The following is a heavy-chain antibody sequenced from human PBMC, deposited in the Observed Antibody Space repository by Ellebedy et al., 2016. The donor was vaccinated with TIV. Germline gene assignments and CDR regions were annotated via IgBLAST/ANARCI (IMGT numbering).Heavy chain of an antibody. CDR1: GDSISSGGYY. Sequence: SETLSLXXTVSGDSISSGGYYWSLVRQHPGKGLEWIGYIYDTGTTYYNPSLKSRVTMSVDRSKNQFSLNLSSVTAADTAVYYCARGRSYGDFDNWGQGTLVTVSS. V-gene: IGHV4-31*03. CDR2: IYDTGTT. D-gene: IGHD4-17*01. CDR3: ARGRSYGDFDN. J-gene: IGHJ4*02.